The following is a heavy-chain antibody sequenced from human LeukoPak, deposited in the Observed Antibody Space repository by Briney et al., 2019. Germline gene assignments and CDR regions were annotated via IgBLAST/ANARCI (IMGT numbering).Heavy chain of an antibody. J-gene: IGHJ4*02. CDR1: GFTFSSYG. Sequence: GGSLRLSCAASGFTFSSYGMHWVRQAPGKGLEWVAFIRYDGSNKYYADSVKGRFTISRDNSKNTLYLQMNSLRAEDTAVYYCAKDSPTVTTGDTDYWGQGTLVTVSS. CDR2: IRYDGSNK. D-gene: IGHD4-11*01. V-gene: IGHV3-30*02. CDR3: AKDSPTVTTGDTDY.